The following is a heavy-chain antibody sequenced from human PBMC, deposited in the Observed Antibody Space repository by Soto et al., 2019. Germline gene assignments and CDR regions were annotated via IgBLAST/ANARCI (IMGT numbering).Heavy chain of an antibody. CDR3: ARSRNNSGSYHWGARSYYYYGMDV. CDR1: GGSFSGYY. Sequence: SETLSLTCAVYGGSFSGYYWSWIRQPPGKGLEWIGEINHSGSTNYNPSLKSRVTISVDTSKNQFSLKLGSVTAADTAVYYCARSRNNSGSYHWGARSYYYYGMDVWGQGTTVTVSS. J-gene: IGHJ6*02. CDR2: INHSGST. D-gene: IGHD1-26*01. V-gene: IGHV4-34*01.